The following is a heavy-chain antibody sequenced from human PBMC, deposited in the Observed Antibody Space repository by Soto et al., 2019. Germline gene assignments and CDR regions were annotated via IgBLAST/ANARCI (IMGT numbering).Heavy chain of an antibody. CDR3: ARGGAESIYGMDV. D-gene: IGHD3-10*01. CDR1: GYTFTSYY. J-gene: IGHJ6*02. Sequence: ASVKVSCKASGYTFTSYYIHWVRQAPGQGLEWMGIINPTGGSTTYAQKFQGRVTVTRDTSTNTVYMELSSLRSDDTAVYYCARGGAESIYGMDVWGQGTTVTV. CDR2: INPTGGST. V-gene: IGHV1-46*01.